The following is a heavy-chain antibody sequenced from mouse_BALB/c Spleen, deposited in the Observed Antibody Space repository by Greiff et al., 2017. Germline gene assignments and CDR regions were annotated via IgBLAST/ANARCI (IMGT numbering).Heavy chain of an antibody. CDR3: YRAKYGNYYWYFDV. V-gene: IGHV1-7*01. CDR1: GYTFTSYW. D-gene: IGHD2-10*02. J-gene: IGHJ1*01. Sequence: VQLQQSGAELAKPGASVKMSCKASGYTFTSYWMHWVKQRPGQGLEWIGYINPSTGYTEYNQKFKDKATLTADKSSSTAYMQLSSLTSEDSAVSDYYRAKYGNYYWYFDVWGAGTTVTVSS. CDR2: INPSTGYT.